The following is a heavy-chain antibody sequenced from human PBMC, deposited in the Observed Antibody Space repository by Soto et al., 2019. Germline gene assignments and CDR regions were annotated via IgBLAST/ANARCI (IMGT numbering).Heavy chain of an antibody. D-gene: IGHD3-16*01. CDR2: INHSGST. V-gene: IGHV4-34*01. J-gene: IGHJ4*02. CDR1: GGSFSGYY. CDR3: ARRLGGGFDY. Sequence: ETLSLTCAVYGGSFSGYYWSWIRQPPGKGLEWIGEINHSGSTNYNPSLKSRVTISVNTSKNQFSLKLSSVTAADTAVYFCARRLGGGFDYWGLGAPVTVSS.